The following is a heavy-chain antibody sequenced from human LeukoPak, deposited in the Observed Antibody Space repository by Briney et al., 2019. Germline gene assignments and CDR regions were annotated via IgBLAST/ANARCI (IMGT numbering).Heavy chain of an antibody. CDR1: GFTVSSNY. V-gene: IGHV3-66*01. Sequence: GGSLRLSCAASGFTVSSNYMSWVRQAPGKGLEWVSVIYSGGSTYYADSVKGRFTISRDNSKNTLYLQMNSLRAEDTAVYYCARDLVAAAEGYYYYYGMDVWGQGTTVTVSS. D-gene: IGHD6-13*01. CDR3: ARDLVAAAEGYYYYYGMDV. J-gene: IGHJ6*02. CDR2: IYSGGST.